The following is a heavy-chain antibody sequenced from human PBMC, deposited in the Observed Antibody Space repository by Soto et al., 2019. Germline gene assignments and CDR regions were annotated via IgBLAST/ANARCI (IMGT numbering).Heavy chain of an antibody. V-gene: IGHV4-59*01. J-gene: IGHJ6*03. CDR1: GGSISSYY. CDR3: ATGGGYDSAYYYYYMDV. D-gene: IGHD5-12*01. CDR2: IYYSGST. Sequence: SETLSLTCTVSGGSISSYYWSWIRQPPGKGLEWIGYIYYSGSTNYNPSLKSRVTISVDTSKNQFSLKLSSVTAADTAVYYCATGGGYDSAYYYYYMDVWGKGTTVTVSS.